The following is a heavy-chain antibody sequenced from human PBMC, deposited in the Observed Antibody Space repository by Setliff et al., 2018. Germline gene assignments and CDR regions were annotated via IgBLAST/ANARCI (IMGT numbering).Heavy chain of an antibody. J-gene: IGHJ5*02. D-gene: IGHD1-26*01. Sequence: GGSLRLSCVTSGFTFSTYWMHWVRQAPGQGLVWVARISTDGSSITYADSVKGRFTIARDNARNTLYLQMNSLTAEDTAVYYCARVGSKPQLGWFDPWGQGTLVTVSS. CDR2: ISTDGSSI. V-gene: IGHV3-74*03. CDR3: ARVGSKPQLGWFDP. CDR1: GFTFSTYW.